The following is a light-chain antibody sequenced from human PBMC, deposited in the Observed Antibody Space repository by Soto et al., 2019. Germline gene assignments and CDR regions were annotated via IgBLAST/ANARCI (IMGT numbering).Light chain of an antibody. CDR1: SANIGSNT. V-gene: IGLV1-44*01. CDR3: AAWDDSLNGFYV. CDR2: SNN. J-gene: IGLJ1*01. Sequence: YVLTQPPSASGTPGQRVTISCSGSSANIGSNTVNWYQQLPGTAPKLLIYSNNQRPSGVPDRFSGSKSGTSASLAISGLQSEDEADYYCAAWDDSLNGFYVFGTGTKVTVL.